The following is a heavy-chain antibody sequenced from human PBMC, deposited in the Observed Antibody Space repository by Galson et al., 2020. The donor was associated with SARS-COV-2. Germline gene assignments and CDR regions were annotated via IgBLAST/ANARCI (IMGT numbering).Heavy chain of an antibody. CDR1: GFRFYEYG. Sequence: GGSLRLSCQASGFRFYEYGMSWVRQVPGKGLEWVSVINWNGDDTGYADSVKGRFTMSRDNAKSSLYLQMNRLRVEDTALYYCVRGDYGMAINLWGQGTMVTVSS. J-gene: IGHJ3*01. CDR3: VRGDYGMAINL. V-gene: IGHV3-20*04. D-gene: IGHD4-17*01. CDR2: INWNGDDT.